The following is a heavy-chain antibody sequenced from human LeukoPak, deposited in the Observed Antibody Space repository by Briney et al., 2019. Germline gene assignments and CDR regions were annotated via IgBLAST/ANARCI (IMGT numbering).Heavy chain of an antibody. CDR3: ARMMASTSGYHTTEAFDI. CDR1: GLSLSTTGMR. CDR2: IDWDDDK. J-gene: IGHJ3*02. D-gene: IGHD3-22*01. V-gene: IGHV2-70*04. Sequence: SGPTLVNPTQTLTLTCTFSGLSLSTTGMRVSWIRQPPGKALEWLARIDWDDDKFYSTSLKTRLTISKDTSKNQVVLTVTNMDPIDTGTYYCARMMASTSGYHTTEAFDIWGQGTKVTVSS.